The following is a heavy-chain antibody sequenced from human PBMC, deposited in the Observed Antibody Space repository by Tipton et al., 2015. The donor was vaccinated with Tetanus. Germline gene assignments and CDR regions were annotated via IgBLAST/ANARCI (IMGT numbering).Heavy chain of an antibody. J-gene: IGHJ4*02. CDR3: ARGEDIVVVPAAIFDY. Sequence: TLSLTCTVSGGSISSYYWSWIRQPPGKGLEWIGEINHSGSTNYNPSLKGRVTISVDTSKNQFSLKLSSVTAADTAVYYCARGEDIVVVPAAIFDYWGQGTLVTVSS. CDR2: INHSGST. D-gene: IGHD2-2*01. V-gene: IGHV4-34*01. CDR1: GGSISSYY.